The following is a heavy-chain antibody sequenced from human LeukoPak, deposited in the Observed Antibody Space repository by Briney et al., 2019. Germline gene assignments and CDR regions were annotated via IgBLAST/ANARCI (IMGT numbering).Heavy chain of an antibody. CDR2: IYYSGST. Sequence: SETLSLTCTVSGGSISSYYWSWIRQPPGKGLEWIGYIYYSGSTNYNPSLKSRVTISVDTSKNQFSLKLSSVTAADTAVYYCARDLRHSYDSSGPRYVSWCSAPWGREPLVPFPS. CDR3: ARDLRHSYDSSGPRYVSWCSAP. D-gene: IGHD3-22*01. V-gene: IGHV4-59*01. CDR1: GGSISSYY. J-gene: IGHJ5*02.